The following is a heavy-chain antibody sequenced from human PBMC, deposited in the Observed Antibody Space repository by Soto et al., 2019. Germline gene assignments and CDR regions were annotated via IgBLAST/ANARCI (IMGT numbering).Heavy chain of an antibody. D-gene: IGHD6-6*01. CDR1: GFTFSRYA. J-gene: IGHJ4*02. Sequence: EVQLLESGGGLVQPGGSLRLACAASGFTFSRYAMSWVRQAPGKGLEWVSAISDSGGSTYYADSVKARFNMSRDNSKNTLYMQMNRLRAEDTAVYYCAKRVEYSSSTHYFDYWGQGTLVTVSS. CDR3: AKRVEYSSSTHYFDY. CDR2: ISDSGGST. V-gene: IGHV3-23*01.